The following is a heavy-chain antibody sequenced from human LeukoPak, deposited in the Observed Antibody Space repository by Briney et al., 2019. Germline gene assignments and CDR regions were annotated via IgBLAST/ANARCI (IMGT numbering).Heavy chain of an antibody. J-gene: IGHJ4*02. V-gene: IGHV4-59*01. Sequence: PSETLSLTCTVSGGSISSYYWSWIRQPPGKGLEWIGYIYYSGSTNYNPSLKSRVTISVDTSKNQFSLKLSSVTAADTAVYYCARALGITNGYWATWGQGTLVTVSS. D-gene: IGHD2-8*01. CDR3: ARALGITNGYWAT. CDR1: GGSISSYY. CDR2: IYYSGST.